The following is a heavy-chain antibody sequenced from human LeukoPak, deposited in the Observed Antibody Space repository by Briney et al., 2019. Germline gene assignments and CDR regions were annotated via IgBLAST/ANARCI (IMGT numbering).Heavy chain of an antibody. V-gene: IGHV5-51*01. CDR1: GYSFTSYW. CDR2: IYPGDSDT. Sequence: GESLKISCKGSGYSFTSYWIGWVRQMPGKGLEWMGIIYPGDSDTRYSPSFQGQVTISADKSISTAYLQWSSLKASDTAMYYCARRDCGGDCYSRSPWDYYGMDVWGQGTTVTVSS. D-gene: IGHD2-21*02. J-gene: IGHJ6*02. CDR3: ARRDCGGDCYSRSPWDYYGMDV.